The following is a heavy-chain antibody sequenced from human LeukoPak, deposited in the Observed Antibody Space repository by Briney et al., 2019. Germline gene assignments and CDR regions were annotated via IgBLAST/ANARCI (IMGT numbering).Heavy chain of an antibody. V-gene: IGHV1-69*01. CDR1: GGTFSSYA. Sequence: SVKVSCKASGGTFSSYAISWVRQAPGQGLEWMGGIIPIFGTANYAQKFQGRVTITADESTSTAYMELNSLRSEDTAVYYCARGRYSCGYYYYGMDVWGKGTTVTVSS. CDR2: IIPIFGTA. D-gene: IGHD5-18*01. J-gene: IGHJ6*04. CDR3: ARGRYSCGYYYYGMDV.